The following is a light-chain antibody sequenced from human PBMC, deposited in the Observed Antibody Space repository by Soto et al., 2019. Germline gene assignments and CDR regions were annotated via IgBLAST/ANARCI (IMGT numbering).Light chain of an antibody. V-gene: IGKV3-20*01. CDR1: QSISNNH. CDR2: GTS. Sequence: EIVLTQSPGTLSLSPGERVTLSCRASQSISNNHLAWYQQRPGQAPRLLIHGTSNRATGIPDRFSGSGSGTDSTLTFSRLEPDDVAVYYCEYGGTSITFGGGTTVEIK. CDR3: EYGGTSIT. J-gene: IGKJ4*01.